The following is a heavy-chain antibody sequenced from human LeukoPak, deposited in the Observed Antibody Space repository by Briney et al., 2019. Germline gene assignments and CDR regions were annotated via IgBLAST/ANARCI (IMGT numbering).Heavy chain of an antibody. CDR2: INHSGST. Sequence: SETLSLTCVVYGGSFSGYYWSWIRQPPGEGLGWIGEINHSGSTNYNPSLKSRVTISVDTSKNQFSLRLSSVTAADTAVYYCARGGDIVATIWGYFDYWGQGTLVTVSS. CDR3: ARGGDIVATIWGYFDY. V-gene: IGHV4-34*01. CDR1: GGSFSGYY. D-gene: IGHD5-12*01. J-gene: IGHJ4*02.